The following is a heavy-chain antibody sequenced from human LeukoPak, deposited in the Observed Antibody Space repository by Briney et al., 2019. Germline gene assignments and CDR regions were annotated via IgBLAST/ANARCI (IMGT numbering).Heavy chain of an antibody. CDR3: AKAMTTVTNWFDP. D-gene: IGHD4-11*01. Sequence: GGSLRLSCAASGFTVSSNYMSWVRQAPGKGLEWVSVIYSGGSTYYADSVKGRFTISRGNSKNTLYLQMSSLRAEDTAFYYCAKAMTTVTNWFDPWGQGTLVTVSS. CDR2: IYSGGST. V-gene: IGHV3-53*05. CDR1: GFTVSSNY. J-gene: IGHJ5*02.